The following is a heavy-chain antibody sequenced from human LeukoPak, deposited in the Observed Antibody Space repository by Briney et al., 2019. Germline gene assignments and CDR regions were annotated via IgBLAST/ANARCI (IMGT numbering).Heavy chain of an antibody. V-gene: IGHV1-69*06. CDR2: IIPIFGTA. CDR3: ASQIAAAGPSIFDY. Sequence: GSSVKVSCKASGGTFSSYAISWVRQAPGQGLEWMGGIIPIFGTANYAQKFQGRVTITADKSTSTAYMELSSLRSEDTAVYYCASQIAAAGPSIFDYWGQGTLVTVSS. D-gene: IGHD6-13*01. J-gene: IGHJ4*02. CDR1: GGTFSSYA.